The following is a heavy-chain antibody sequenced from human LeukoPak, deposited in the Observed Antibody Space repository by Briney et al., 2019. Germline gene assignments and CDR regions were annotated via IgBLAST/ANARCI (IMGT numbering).Heavy chain of an antibody. CDR2: ISGSGGST. Sequence: GSLRLSCAASGFTFSNYAMNWVRQAPGKGLEWVSGISGSGGSTYYADSVKGRFTISRDNSKNTLYLQMNSLRAEDTAVYYCARLHPAIAVAATAYWGQGTLVTVSS. D-gene: IGHD6-19*01. CDR1: GFTFSNYA. J-gene: IGHJ4*02. V-gene: IGHV3-23*01. CDR3: ARLHPAIAVAATAY.